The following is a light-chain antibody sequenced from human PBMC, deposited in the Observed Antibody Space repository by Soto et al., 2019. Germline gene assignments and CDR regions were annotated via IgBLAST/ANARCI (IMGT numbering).Light chain of an antibody. J-gene: IGKJ1*01. CDR2: GAS. Sequence: EIVFTQSPGTLSLSPGERATLSCRASQSVSSSYLAWYQQKPGQAPRLLIYGASSRATGIPDRFSGSGSGTDFTLTISRLEPEDFAVYYCQQYTNWPKTCGQGNKGDIK. CDR3: QQYTNWPKT. V-gene: IGKV3-20*01. CDR1: QSVSSSY.